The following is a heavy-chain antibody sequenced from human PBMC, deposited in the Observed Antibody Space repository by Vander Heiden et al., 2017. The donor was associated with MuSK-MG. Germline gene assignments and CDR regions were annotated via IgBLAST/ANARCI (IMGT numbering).Heavy chain of an antibody. J-gene: IGHJ4*02. CDR3: AKDYGDHFYFDY. Sequence: EVQLVESGGVVVQPGGSLRLPCAASGFHFDDYTMHWVRQAPGKGLEWVALISWDGGSTYYADSVKGRFTISRDNSKNSLYLQMNSLRTEDTALYYCAKDYGDHFYFDYWGQGTLVTVSS. CDR2: ISWDGGST. D-gene: IGHD4-17*01. CDR1: GFHFDDYT. V-gene: IGHV3-43*01.